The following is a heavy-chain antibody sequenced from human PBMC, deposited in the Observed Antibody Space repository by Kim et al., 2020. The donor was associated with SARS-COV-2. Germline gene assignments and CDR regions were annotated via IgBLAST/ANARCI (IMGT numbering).Heavy chain of an antibody. V-gene: IGHV3-53*01. D-gene: IGHD3-9*01. Sequence: VKGRFSISRDNSKNTLFLQMNSRRGEDTAVYYCARGHYLDNDNSLPDDAFDIWGQGTMVTVSS. CDR3: ARGHYLDNDNSLPDDAFDI. J-gene: IGHJ3*02.